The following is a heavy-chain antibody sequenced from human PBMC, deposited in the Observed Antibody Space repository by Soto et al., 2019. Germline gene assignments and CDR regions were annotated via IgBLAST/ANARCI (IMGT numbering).Heavy chain of an antibody. Sequence: ASVKVSCKASGGTFGSYSISWVRQAPGQGLEWMGGIIGIFGTANYAQKFQGRVTITADKSTSTAYMELSSLRSEDTAVYYCARQQGTAAANDYWGQGTLVTVSS. CDR2: IIGIFGTA. J-gene: IGHJ4*02. CDR1: GGTFGSYS. CDR3: ARQQGTAAANDY. V-gene: IGHV1-69*06. D-gene: IGHD6-13*01.